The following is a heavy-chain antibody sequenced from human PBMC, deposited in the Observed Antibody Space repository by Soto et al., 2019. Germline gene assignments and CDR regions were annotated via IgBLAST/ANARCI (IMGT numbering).Heavy chain of an antibody. D-gene: IGHD3-3*01. CDR1: GGSISSSSHY. J-gene: IGHJ6*03. V-gene: IGHV4-39*07. Sequence: SETLSLTCTVSGGSISSSSHYWGWIRQPPGKGLEWIGNINYAGNTNYYPSLKSRVTISVDTSKNQFSLKLSSVTAADTAVYYCARRGGQSYDFWSVTYYYYYYMDVWGKGTTVTVSS. CDR2: INYAGNT. CDR3: ARRGGQSYDFWSVTYYYYYYMDV.